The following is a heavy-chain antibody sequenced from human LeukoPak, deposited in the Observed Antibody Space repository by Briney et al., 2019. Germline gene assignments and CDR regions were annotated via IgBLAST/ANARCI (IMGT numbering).Heavy chain of an antibody. D-gene: IGHD3-22*01. V-gene: IGHV3-23*01. Sequence: GGSLRLSCVASGFTLSSYDMSWVRQAPGKGLEWVSAISGSGDSTYYADSVKGRFTISRDNSKNTLYLQMNSLRAEDTALYYCAKTNMIVVSPGDFDLWGRGTLVTVSS. CDR1: GFTLSSYD. CDR2: ISGSGDST. CDR3: AKTNMIVVSPGDFDL. J-gene: IGHJ2*01.